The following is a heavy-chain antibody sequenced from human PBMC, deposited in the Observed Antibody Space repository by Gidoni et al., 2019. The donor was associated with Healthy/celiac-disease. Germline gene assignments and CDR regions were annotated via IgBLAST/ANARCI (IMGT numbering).Heavy chain of an antibody. CDR3: AKYGPATVRGVIGYYYYYMDG. J-gene: IGHJ6*03. V-gene: IGHV3-30*18. CDR2: LSYDGSNK. CDR1: GFTVSSYG. Sequence: QLVETAGGAVQPGRSLPLPCAAPGFTVSSYGMHWARQATGKGLAWVSVLSYDGSNKYYADSVKRRFTISRDKSKDTLYLQMNSLRAEATAVYYCAKYGPATVRGVIGYYYYYMDGWGKGPTVTVSS. D-gene: IGHD3-10*01.